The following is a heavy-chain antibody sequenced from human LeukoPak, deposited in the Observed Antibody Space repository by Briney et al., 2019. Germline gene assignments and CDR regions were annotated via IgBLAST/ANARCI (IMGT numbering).Heavy chain of an antibody. V-gene: IGHV3-30*04. CDR1: GFTFNSYN. CDR2: ISYDGSNK. J-gene: IGHJ4*02. Sequence: GRSLRLSCAASGFTFNSYNMQWVRQAPGKGLEWVAVISYDGSNKYYADPVKGRFTISRDNFKNTLYLQMSSLRTEDTAVYYCATDFAEAFDYWGQGTLVTVSS. CDR3: ATDFAEAFDY.